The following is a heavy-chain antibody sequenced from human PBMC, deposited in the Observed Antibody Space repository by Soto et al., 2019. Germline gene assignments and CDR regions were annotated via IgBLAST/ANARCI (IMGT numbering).Heavy chain of an antibody. CDR3: ARWSYLDY. Sequence: GGSLRLSCAASGFSFGSYALSCVRQAPGKGLEWVSTISGSDGKTFYADSVKGRFSISRDTSQSTLYMQMNSLRADDTAMYYCARWSYLDYWGQGTRVTLSS. CDR1: GFSFGSYA. J-gene: IGHJ4*02. CDR2: ISGSDGKT. V-gene: IGHV3-23*01. D-gene: IGHD3-3*01.